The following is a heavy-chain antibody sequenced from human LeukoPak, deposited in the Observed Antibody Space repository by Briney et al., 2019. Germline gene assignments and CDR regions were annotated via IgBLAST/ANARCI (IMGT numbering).Heavy chain of an antibody. Sequence: GGSLRLSCAASGFTFSTYSMNWVRQAPGKGLEWVAVIWYDGSDQSYADSVKGRFTISRDNSKNTLFLQMDSLRAEDTAVYYCVREDTAMSPNAFDVWGQGTMVTVSS. CDR3: VREDTAMSPNAFDV. D-gene: IGHD5-18*01. V-gene: IGHV3-33*08. J-gene: IGHJ3*01. CDR2: IWYDGSDQ. CDR1: GFTFSTYS.